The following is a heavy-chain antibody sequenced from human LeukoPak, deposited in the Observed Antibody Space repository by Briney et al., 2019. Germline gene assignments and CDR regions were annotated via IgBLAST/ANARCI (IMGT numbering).Heavy chain of an antibody. J-gene: IGHJ4*02. CDR1: GDTFATDG. D-gene: IGHD3-3*01. CDR3: ARDRVFGVGSNDY. V-gene: IGHV1-69*05. Sequence: SVKVSCTASGDTFATDGIEWVRQAPGQGLEWMGRIIPIFGSTNYVQKFLGRVTFTTDESTRTAYMELNSLTSEDTAVYFCARDRVFGVGSNDYWGQGTLVTVS. CDR2: IIPIFGST.